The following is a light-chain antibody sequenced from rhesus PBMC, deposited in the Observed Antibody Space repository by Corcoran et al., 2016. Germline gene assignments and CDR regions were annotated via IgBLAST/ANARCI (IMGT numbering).Light chain of an antibody. CDR3: LQSGNWPRT. CDR2: GAS. V-gene: IGKV3-24*04. J-gene: IGKJ1*01. Sequence: ESVMTQSPATLALSQGERVTLSCRASQSVGSYLAWYQQKPGLAPRLLIYGASPRATGIPNRFSGSGSGTEFTLPISSLGPEVVGVYFCLQSGNWPRTFGQGTKVEIK. CDR1: QSVGSY.